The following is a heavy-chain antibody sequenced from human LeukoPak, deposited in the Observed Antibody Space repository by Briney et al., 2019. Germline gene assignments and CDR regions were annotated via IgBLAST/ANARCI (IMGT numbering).Heavy chain of an antibody. CDR2: IKQDGSEK. CDR1: GSTLRSYW. J-gene: IGHJ4*02. V-gene: IGHV3-7*03. CDR3: ARSGLNRFDY. D-gene: IGHD2-15*01. Sequence: GGSLRLSCAASGSTLRSYWMSWVRQAPGKGLEWVANIKQDGSEKYYVDSVKGRFTISRDNSKNTLYLQMNSLRAEDTAAYYCARSGLNRFDYWGQGTLVTVSS.